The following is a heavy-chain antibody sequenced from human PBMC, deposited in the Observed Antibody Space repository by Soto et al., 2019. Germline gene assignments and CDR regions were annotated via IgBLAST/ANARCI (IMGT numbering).Heavy chain of an antibody. V-gene: IGHV6-1*01. J-gene: IGHJ4*02. D-gene: IGHD3-16*01. CDR2: TYYRSKWYN. CDR3: AKGTFEGGFDF. CDR1: GDSVSSNSAA. Sequence: QVQLQQSGPRLVEPSRTLSLTCAISGDSVSSNSAAWHWIRQSPSRGLEWLGRTYYRSKWYNDYAVSMKSGIALNPDTCKNQFSLQMNSVTPEDAAVYYCAKGTFEGGFDFWGQGTLVTVSS.